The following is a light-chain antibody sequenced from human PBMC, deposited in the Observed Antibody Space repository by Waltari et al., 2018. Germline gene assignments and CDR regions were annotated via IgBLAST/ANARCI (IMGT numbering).Light chain of an antibody. V-gene: IGLV2-14*01. CDR3: SSYTSSSTLVV. J-gene: IGLJ2*01. CDR1: SSEVGGYNS. CDR2: EVS. Sequence: QSALTQPAAVSGSPGQSITISCTGTSSEVGGYNSVSWYQQHPGKAPQLMIYEVSNRPSGVSNRFSGSKSGNTASLTISGLQAEDEADYYCSSYTSSSTLVVFGGGTKLTVL.